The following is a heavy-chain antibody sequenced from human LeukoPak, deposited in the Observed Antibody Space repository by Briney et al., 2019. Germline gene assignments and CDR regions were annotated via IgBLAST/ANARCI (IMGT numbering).Heavy chain of an antibody. CDR2: INHSGST. V-gene: IGHV4-34*01. CDR3: AREGYYDSSGYYVPSLDY. CDR1: GGSFSGYY. J-gene: IGHJ4*02. D-gene: IGHD3-22*01. Sequence: SETLSLTCAVYGGSFSGYYWSWIRQPPGKGLEWIGEINHSGSTNYNPSLKSRVTISVDTSKNQFSLKLSSVTAADTAVYYCAREGYYDSSGYYVPSLDYWGQGTLVTVSS.